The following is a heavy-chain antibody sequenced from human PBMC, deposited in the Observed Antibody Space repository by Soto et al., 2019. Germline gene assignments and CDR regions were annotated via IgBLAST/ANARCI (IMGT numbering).Heavy chain of an antibody. J-gene: IGHJ5*02. CDR1: GFTFSSYA. Sequence: GSLRLSCAASGFTFSSYAMSWVRQAPGKGLEWVSAISGSGGSTYYADSVKGRFTISRDNSKNTLYLQMNSLRAEDTAVYYCAKGGIMAIFGVASRWFDPWGQGTLVTVSS. CDR2: ISGSGGST. V-gene: IGHV3-23*01. CDR3: AKGGIMAIFGVASRWFDP. D-gene: IGHD3-3*01.